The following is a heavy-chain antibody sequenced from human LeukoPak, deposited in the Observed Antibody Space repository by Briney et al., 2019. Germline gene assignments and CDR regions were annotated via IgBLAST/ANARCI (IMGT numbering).Heavy chain of an antibody. CDR3: ARSSYSYGEDTHSYYFDY. D-gene: IGHD5-18*01. V-gene: IGHV4-61*02. Sequence: SETLSLTCTVSGGSISSGSYYWSWIRQPAGKGLEWIGRIYTSGSTNYNPSLKSRVTISVDTSKDQFSLKLSSVTAADTAVYYCARSSYSYGEDTHSYYFDYWGQGTLVTVSS. J-gene: IGHJ4*02. CDR1: GGSISSGSYY. CDR2: IYTSGST.